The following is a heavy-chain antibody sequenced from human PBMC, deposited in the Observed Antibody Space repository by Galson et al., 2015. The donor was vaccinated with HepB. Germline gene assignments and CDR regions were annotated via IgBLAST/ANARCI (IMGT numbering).Heavy chain of an antibody. CDR3: ARRPGYSGGWHWFDP. D-gene: IGHD6-19*01. CDR2: IYPLDSDT. J-gene: IGHJ5*02. Sequence: QSGAEVKKPGESLRISCKGSGYTFTNYWIDWVRQMPGKGLEWMGTIYPLDSDTRYNPSFQGQDTISADESINTAYLQWSSLKASDSAMYYCARRPGYSGGWHWFDPWGQGTLVTVSS. CDR1: GYTFTNYW. V-gene: IGHV5-51*01.